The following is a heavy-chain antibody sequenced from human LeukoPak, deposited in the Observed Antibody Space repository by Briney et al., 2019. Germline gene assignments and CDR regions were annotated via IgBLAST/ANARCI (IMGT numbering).Heavy chain of an antibody. CDR2: YSGRSTNT. D-gene: IGHD4-17*01. CDR1: GFTFSSYS. CDR3: ARGDFGAHYYGLDV. Sequence: GGSLRLSCAASGFTFSSYSMNWVRQAPGKGLEWVSAYSGRSTNTYYADSVKGRFTISRDNSKNTLYLQMDSLRGEDTAVYFCARGDFGAHYYGLDVWGQGTTVTVSS. J-gene: IGHJ6*02. V-gene: IGHV3-23*01.